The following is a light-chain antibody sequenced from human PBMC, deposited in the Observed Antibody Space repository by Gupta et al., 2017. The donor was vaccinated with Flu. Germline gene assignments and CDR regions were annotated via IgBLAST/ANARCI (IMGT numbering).Light chain of an antibody. V-gene: IGKV2-28*01. J-gene: IGKJ4*01. Sequence: EIVMTQSPFPLPVTPGEPASISCRSSQSLLYSNGYNYLDWYVQKPGQSPQLLIYLNSLRASGVPDRFSGSGSGTDFTLESNRGEPEDVGIYYCMQDLQTHTFGVGTKLEIK. CDR3: MQDLQTHT. CDR2: LNS. CDR1: QSLLYSNGYNY.